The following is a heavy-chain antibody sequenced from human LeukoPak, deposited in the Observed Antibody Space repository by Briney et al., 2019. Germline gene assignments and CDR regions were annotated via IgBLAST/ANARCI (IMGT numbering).Heavy chain of an antibody. V-gene: IGHV1-18*01. Sequence: GASVKVSCKASGYTFTRYGISWVRQAPGQGLEWMGWISACNGNTNYAQKFQGRVTMTTDTSTSTAYMELRSLRSDDTAVYYCAREDDITASSPWGQGTLVTVSS. D-gene: IGHD3-9*01. J-gene: IGHJ5*02. CDR1: GYTFTRYG. CDR2: ISACNGNT. CDR3: AREDDITASSP.